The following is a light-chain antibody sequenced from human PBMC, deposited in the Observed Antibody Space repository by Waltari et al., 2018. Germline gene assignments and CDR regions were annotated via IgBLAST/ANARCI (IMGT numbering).Light chain of an antibody. V-gene: IGLV3-19*01. J-gene: IGLJ1*01. CDR2: GTN. CDR3: NARDSSGYHYV. CDR1: SLRNYD. Sequence: SSELTQDPAVSVALGQTVRIPCQGDSLRNYDATWYQQKPGQAPLLVLYGTNNRPSGIPDRFSGTRAGNTASLTITGAQAEDESDYYCNARDSSGYHYVFGTGTKVTVL.